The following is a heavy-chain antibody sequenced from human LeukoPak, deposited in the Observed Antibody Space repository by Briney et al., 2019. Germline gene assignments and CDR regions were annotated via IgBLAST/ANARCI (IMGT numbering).Heavy chain of an antibody. Sequence: GGSLRLSCTASGFTFSNNGMNWVRQAPGKGLEWVSGIIPSGHTTYYADSVRGRFTISRDNSRNTLYLQMNSLRAEDTAVYYCAKDDRWLQFCCWGQGTLVTVSA. J-gene: IGHJ4*02. CDR3: AKDDRWLQFCC. CDR2: IIPSGHTT. D-gene: IGHD5-24*01. CDR1: GFTFSNNG. V-gene: IGHV3-23*01.